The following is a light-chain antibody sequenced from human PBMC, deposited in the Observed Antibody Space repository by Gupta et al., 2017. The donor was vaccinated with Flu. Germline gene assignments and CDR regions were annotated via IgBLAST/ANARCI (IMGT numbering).Light chain of an antibody. CDR2: AAS. J-gene: IGKJ2*01. Sequence: MTKSPSSLSASVGDRVTITCRASQSISSYLNWYQQKPGKAPKLLIYAASSLQSGVPARFSGSGSGTDFTLTISSLQPEDFAIYYCQQCYSTPRYTFGQGTKLEIK. CDR1: QSISSY. CDR3: QQCYSTPRYT. V-gene: IGKV1-39*01.